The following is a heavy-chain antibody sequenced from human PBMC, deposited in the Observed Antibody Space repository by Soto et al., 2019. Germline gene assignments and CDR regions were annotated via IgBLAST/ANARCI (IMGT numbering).Heavy chain of an antibody. Sequence: PSETLSLTCTVSGGSISSYYWSWIRQPPGKGLEWIGYIYYSGSTNYNPSLKSRVTISVDTSKNQFSLKLSSVTAADTAVYYCARLTMYKYYFDYWGQGTLVTVSS. CDR1: GGSISSYY. V-gene: IGHV4-59*01. CDR3: ARLTMYKYYFDY. J-gene: IGHJ4*02. D-gene: IGHD3-10*02. CDR2: IYYSGST.